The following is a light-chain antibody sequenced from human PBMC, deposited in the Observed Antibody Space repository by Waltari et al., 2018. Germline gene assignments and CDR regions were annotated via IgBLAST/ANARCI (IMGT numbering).Light chain of an antibody. J-gene: IGLJ2*01. Sequence: QQRPGQALTTVLYEDKEKPSGVPDRFSGATDTCSNSAPLTISGLKTEEEADYYCKSYESSNLGVFGGGTKLTGL. CDR2: EDK. CDR3: KSYESSNLGV. V-gene: IGLV6-57*02.